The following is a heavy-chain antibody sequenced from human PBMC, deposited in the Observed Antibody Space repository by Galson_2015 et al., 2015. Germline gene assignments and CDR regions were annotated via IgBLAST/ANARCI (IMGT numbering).Heavy chain of an antibody. CDR3: ARGEGGSSPGNYGMDV. Sequence: SLRLSCAASGFTFSSYWMSWVRQAPGKGLEWVANIKQDGSEKYYVDSVKGRFTISRDNAKNSLYLQMNSLRAEDTAVYYCARGEGGSSPGNYGMDVWGQGTTVTVSS. D-gene: IGHD1-26*01. V-gene: IGHV3-7*01. CDR1: GFTFSSYW. CDR2: IKQDGSEK. J-gene: IGHJ6*02.